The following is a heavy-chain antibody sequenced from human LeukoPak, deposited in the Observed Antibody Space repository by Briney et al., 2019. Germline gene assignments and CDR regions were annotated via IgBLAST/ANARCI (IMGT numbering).Heavy chain of an antibody. Sequence: PSETLSLTCAVSGGSISSSYWWTWVRQPPGKGLEWIGEIYHSGSTNYNPSLKSRLTISVDKSKNQFSLKLSSVTAVDTAVYYCVRSYWTGYHHLDFWGQGTLVTVSS. D-gene: IGHD3/OR15-3a*01. J-gene: IGHJ4*02. CDR1: GGSISSSYW. V-gene: IGHV4-4*02. CDR3: VRSYWTGYHHLDF. CDR2: IYHSGST.